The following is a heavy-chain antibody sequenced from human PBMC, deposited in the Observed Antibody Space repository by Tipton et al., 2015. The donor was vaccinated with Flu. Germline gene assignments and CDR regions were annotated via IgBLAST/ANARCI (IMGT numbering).Heavy chain of an antibody. V-gene: IGHV3-7*01. J-gene: IGHJ4*02. CDR2: IKQDASEK. Sequence: SLRLSCAASGFTFSDYPLTWIRQAPGKGLEWVAIIKQDASEKPYVDSVEGRFTISRDNAKNSLSLQMDSLRGDDTAVYYCAGGSGWLITDWGQGTLVTVSS. D-gene: IGHD6-19*01. CDR1: GFTFSDYP. CDR3: AGGSGWLITD.